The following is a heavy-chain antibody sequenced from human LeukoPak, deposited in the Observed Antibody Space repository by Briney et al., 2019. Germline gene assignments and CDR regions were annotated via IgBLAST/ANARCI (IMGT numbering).Heavy chain of an antibody. J-gene: IGHJ4*02. CDR2: IYTSGST. Sequence: SETLSLTCTVSGGSISSYYWSWIRQPAGKGLEWIGRIYTSGSTNYNPSLKSRVTMSVDTSKNQFSLKLSPVTAADTAVYYCARSPDSSGWYGVDYWGQGTLVTVSS. CDR3: ARSPDSSGWYGVDY. CDR1: GGSISSYY. D-gene: IGHD6-19*01. V-gene: IGHV4-4*07.